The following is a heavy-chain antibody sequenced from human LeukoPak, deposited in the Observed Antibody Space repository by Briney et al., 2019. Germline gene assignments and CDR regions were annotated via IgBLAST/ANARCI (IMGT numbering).Heavy chain of an antibody. D-gene: IGHD1-20*01. J-gene: IGHJ4*02. CDR3: ARDPPFIIGTTFFDY. CDR2: IKQDGSEK. CDR1: GFTFSSYW. Sequence: GGSLRLSCAASGFTFSSYWMSWVRQVPGKGLEWVANIKQDGSEKYYVDSVKGRFTISRDNAKNSLYLQVNSLRAEDTAVYYCARDPPFIIGTTFFDYWGQGTLVTVSS. V-gene: IGHV3-7*01.